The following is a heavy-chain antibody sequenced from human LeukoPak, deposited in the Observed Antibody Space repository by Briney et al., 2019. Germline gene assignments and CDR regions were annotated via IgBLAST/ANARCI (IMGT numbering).Heavy chain of an antibody. CDR1: GFTFSGYS. Sequence: GGSLRLSCAASGFTFSGYSMTWIRQAPGKGLERVSHISNSGSIYADAVKGRFTISRDNAKNSLYRQMNSLRAEDTAVYYCARDGNFDIWGQGTMVTVSS. CDR3: ARDGNFDI. V-gene: IGHV3-11*04. CDR2: ISNSGS. J-gene: IGHJ3*02.